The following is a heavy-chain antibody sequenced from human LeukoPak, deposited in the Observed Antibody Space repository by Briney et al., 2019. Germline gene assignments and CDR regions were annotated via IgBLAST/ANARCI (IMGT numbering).Heavy chain of an antibody. V-gene: IGHV3-74*01. D-gene: IGHD3-10*01. CDR1: GFTFSSHW. J-gene: IGHJ4*02. Sequence: GGSLRLSCAASGFTFSSHWMHWVRQAPGKGLVWVSGISTDGSRPRYADSVNGRFTISRDNSKNTLYLQMSSLRAEDTAVYYCARDSNSYGSGATIDYWGQGTLVTVSS. CDR2: ISTDGSRP. CDR3: ARDSNSYGSGATIDY.